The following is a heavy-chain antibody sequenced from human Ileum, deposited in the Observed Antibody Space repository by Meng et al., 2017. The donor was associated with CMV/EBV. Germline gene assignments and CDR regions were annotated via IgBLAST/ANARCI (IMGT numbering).Heavy chain of an antibody. D-gene: IGHD2-2*01. CDR2: IKSKTDGGTT. V-gene: IGHV3-15*01. CDR3: TTDSVLHCSSTSCSLAYYYYGMDV. J-gene: IGHJ6*02. Sequence: VRQAPGKGLEWVGRIKSKTDGGTTDYAAPVKGRFTISRDDSKNTLYLQMNSLKTEDTAVYYCTTDSVLHCSSTSCSLAYYYYGMDVWGQGTTVTGSS.